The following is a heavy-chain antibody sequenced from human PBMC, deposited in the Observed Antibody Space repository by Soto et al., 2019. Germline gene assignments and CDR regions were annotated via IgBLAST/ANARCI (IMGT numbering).Heavy chain of an antibody. CDR2: IYTSGST. Sequence: SQTLSLTCTLAAGSISSYYWSWIRQPAGKGLEWIGRIYTSGSTNYNPSLKSRVTMSVDTSKNQFSLKLSSVTAADTAVYYCASADSGSCYRPPHYYGMDVWGQGTTVTVSS. CDR1: AGSISSYY. CDR3: ASADSGSCYRPPHYYGMDV. V-gene: IGHV4-4*07. J-gene: IGHJ6*02. D-gene: IGHD2-15*01.